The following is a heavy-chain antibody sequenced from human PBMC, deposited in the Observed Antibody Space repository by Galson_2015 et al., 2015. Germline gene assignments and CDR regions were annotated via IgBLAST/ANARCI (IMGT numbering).Heavy chain of an antibody. CDR1: GFTFDDYA. CDR3: AKASGMDPINYYGSGSQHFDY. D-gene: IGHD3-10*01. V-gene: IGHV3-9*01. Sequence: SLRLSCAASGFTFDDYAMHWVRQAPGKGLEWVSGISWNSGSIGYADSVKGRFTISRDNAKNPLYLQMNSLRAEDTALYYCAKASGMDPINYYGSGSQHFDYWGQGTLVTVSS. CDR2: ISWNSGSI. J-gene: IGHJ4*02.